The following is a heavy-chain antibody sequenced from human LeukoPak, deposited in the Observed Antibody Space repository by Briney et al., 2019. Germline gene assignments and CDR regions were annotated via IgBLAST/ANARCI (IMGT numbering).Heavy chain of an antibody. CDR1: GGSISSYY. CDR3: AGEYSSSSAFDY. D-gene: IGHD6-6*01. V-gene: IGHV4-4*07. J-gene: IGHJ4*02. Sequence: SETLSLTCTVSGGSISSYYWSWIRQPAGKGLEWIGRIYTSGSTNNYNPSLKSRVTMSVDTSKNQFSLMMSSVTAADTAVYYCAGEYSSSSAFDYWGQGTLVTVSS. CDR2: IYTSGST.